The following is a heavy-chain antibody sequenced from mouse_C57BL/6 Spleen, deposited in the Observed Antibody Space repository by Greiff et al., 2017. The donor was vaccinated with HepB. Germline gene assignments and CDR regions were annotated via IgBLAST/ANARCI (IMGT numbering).Heavy chain of an antibody. CDR3: ARSGTTVVASMDY. V-gene: IGHV1-80*01. CDR2: IYPGDGDT. Sequence: QVQLQQSGAELVKPGASVKISCKASGYAFSSYWMNWVKQRPGKGLEWIGQIYPGDGDTNYNGKFKGKATLTADKSSSTAYMQLSSLTSEDSAVYFCARSGTTVVASMDYWGQGTSVTVSS. D-gene: IGHD1-1*01. CDR1: GYAFSSYW. J-gene: IGHJ4*01.